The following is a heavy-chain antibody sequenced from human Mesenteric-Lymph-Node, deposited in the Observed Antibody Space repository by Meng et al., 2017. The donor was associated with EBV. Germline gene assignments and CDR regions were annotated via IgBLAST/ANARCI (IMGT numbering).Heavy chain of an antibody. D-gene: IGHD5-12*01. CDR1: GYTLPSYP. V-gene: IGHV1-3*04. CDR3: TRLVATIFDY. Sequence: HLVKSGDKCKKPGASVKVARPASGYTLPSYPLHWVRQAPGQGPEWMGWINTGNGNAKYSQKFQGRLTITGDTSATTVYMELSSLRSEDTAVYYCTRLVATIFDYWGQGALVTVSS. CDR2: INTGNGNA. J-gene: IGHJ4*02.